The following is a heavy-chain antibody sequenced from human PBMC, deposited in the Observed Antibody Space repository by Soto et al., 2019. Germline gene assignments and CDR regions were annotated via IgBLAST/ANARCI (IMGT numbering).Heavy chain of an antibody. V-gene: IGHV5-10-1*01. CDR3: ARGTASYHSSGSQDCFDT. CDR1: GYSFTSYW. D-gene: IGHD6-25*01. Sequence: GESLKISCKGSGYSFTSYWISWVRQMPGKGLEWMGRIDPSDSYTNYSPSFQGHVTISADKSISTAYLQWSSLKASDTAMYYCARGTASYHSSGSQDCFDTWGQGTLVTVSS. CDR2: IDPSDSYT. J-gene: IGHJ5*02.